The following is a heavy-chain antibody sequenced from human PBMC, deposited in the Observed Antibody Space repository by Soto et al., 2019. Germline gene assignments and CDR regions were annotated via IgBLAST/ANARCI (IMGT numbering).Heavy chain of an antibody. CDR1: GLTCVSYC. J-gene: IGHJ6*02. Sequence: GRPLRLSCAVSGLTCVSYCSTWVRQAPGKGLEWVANIKQDGSEKYYVDSVKGRFTISRDNAKNSLYLQMNSLRAEDTAMYYCARYRALDVWGQGTTVTVSS. V-gene: IGHV3-7*05. CDR3: ARYRALDV. CDR2: IKQDGSEK.